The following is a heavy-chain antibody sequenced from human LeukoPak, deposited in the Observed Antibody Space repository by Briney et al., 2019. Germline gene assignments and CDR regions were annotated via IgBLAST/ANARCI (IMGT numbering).Heavy chain of an antibody. Sequence: SETLSLTCIVSGGSFSSSYWSWIRQPPGKGLEWIAYIYSNGNTNSNPSLKSRVTIAVDTSQSQFSLKLSSVTAADTAVYYCARDGFGYYGSGSYGNWFDPWGQGTLVTVSS. CDR2: IYSNGNT. J-gene: IGHJ5*02. CDR1: GGSFSSSY. CDR3: ARDGFGYYGSGSYGNWFDP. V-gene: IGHV4-59*01. D-gene: IGHD3-10*01.